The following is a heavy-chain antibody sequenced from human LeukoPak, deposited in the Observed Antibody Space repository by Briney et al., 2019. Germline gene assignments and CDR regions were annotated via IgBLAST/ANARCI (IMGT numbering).Heavy chain of an antibody. Sequence: EASVKVSCKASGFTFTSSAVQWVRQARGQRLEWIGWIVVGSGNTNYAQKFQERVTFTRDMSTSTAYMELSSLRSEDTAVYYCAAEVVVVDGFDPWGQGTLVTVSS. CDR1: GFTFTSSA. V-gene: IGHV1-58*01. CDR2: IVVGSGNT. J-gene: IGHJ5*02. D-gene: IGHD3-22*01. CDR3: AAEVVVVDGFDP.